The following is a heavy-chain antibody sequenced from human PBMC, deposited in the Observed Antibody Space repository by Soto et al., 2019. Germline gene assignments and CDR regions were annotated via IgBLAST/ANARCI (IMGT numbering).Heavy chain of an antibody. Sequence: VQLVESGGGLVQPGGSLRLPCAASGFTFSTYWMSWVRQAPGKGLEWVANIKQDGCEKYYVDSVKGRFTISRDNDKTSLYLQMNSLRPEDTAVYYCASDYGGNPGIYWGQGTLITVSS. CDR2: IKQDGCEK. CDR1: GFTFSTYW. D-gene: IGHD4-17*01. V-gene: IGHV3-7*01. J-gene: IGHJ4*02. CDR3: ASDYGGNPGIY.